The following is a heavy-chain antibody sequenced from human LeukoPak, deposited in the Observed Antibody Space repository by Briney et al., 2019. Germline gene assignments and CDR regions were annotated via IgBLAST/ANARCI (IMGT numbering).Heavy chain of an antibody. CDR1: GFTFDDYA. CDR2: ISWNGGSI. V-gene: IGHV3-9*01. D-gene: IGHD6-6*01. J-gene: IGHJ4*02. CDR3: AKGRAARILYYFDY. Sequence: PGRSLRLSCAASGFTFDDYAMPWVRQAPGKGLGWVSGISWNGGSIGYADSVKGRFTLSRDNAKNSLYLQMNSLRAEDTALYYCAKGRAARILYYFDYWGQGTLVTVSS.